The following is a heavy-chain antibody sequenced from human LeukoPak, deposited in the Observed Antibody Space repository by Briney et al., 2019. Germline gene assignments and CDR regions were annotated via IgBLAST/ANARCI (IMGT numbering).Heavy chain of an antibody. Sequence: SETLSLTCAVYGGSFSGYYWSWIRQPPGKGLEWIGEINHSGSTNYNPSHKSRVTISVDTSKNQFSLKLSSVTAADTAVYYCATKYSSSRGNYYYYYMDVWGKGTTVTVSS. CDR3: ATKYSSSRGNYYYYYMDV. J-gene: IGHJ6*03. D-gene: IGHD6-6*01. V-gene: IGHV4-34*01. CDR1: GGSFSGYY. CDR2: INHSGST.